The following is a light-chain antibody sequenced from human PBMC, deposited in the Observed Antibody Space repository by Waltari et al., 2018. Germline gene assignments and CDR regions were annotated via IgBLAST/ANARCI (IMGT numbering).Light chain of an antibody. J-gene: IGKJ4*01. CDR1: QRTINY. V-gene: IGKV1-39*01. CDR2: AAS. CDR3: QQSYTTPRT. Sequence: DSQMTQSPSSLTASVGDRVPITCRARQRTINYLNWYQQKPAKAPKVLIYAASSLQSGLPSRFSGSGSGTDFTLTISSLQPEDFATYYCQQSYTTPRTFGGGTKVEIK.